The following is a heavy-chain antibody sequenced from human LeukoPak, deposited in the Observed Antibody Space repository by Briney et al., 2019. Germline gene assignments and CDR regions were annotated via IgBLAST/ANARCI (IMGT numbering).Heavy chain of an antibody. Sequence: SETLSLTCTVSGASISNTSHYWGWIRQPPEKGLEWIGSIYYSGTTYYNPSLKSRVTISVDTSKNQFSLRLNSVTAADTAVYYCAREGYSGYVHAFDIWGQGTMVTVSS. CDR3: AREGYSGYVHAFDI. CDR1: GASISNTSHY. J-gene: IGHJ3*02. CDR2: IYYSGTT. V-gene: IGHV4-39*07. D-gene: IGHD5-12*01.